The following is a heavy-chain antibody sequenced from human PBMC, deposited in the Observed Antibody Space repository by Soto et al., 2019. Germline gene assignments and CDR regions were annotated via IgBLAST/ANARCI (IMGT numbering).Heavy chain of an antibody. CDR1: GFSFSTYA. CDR2: ISGSGGNT. Sequence: GESLRLSCAASGFSFSTYAMSWVRQDPAKGLAWVSAISGSGGNTYYADSVKGRFTISRDNAKNSLYLQMNSLRAEDTAVYYCARENSDTAMVTVWGHGT. D-gene: IGHD5-18*01. CDR3: ARENSDTAMVTV. J-gene: IGHJ4*01. V-gene: IGHV3-23*01.